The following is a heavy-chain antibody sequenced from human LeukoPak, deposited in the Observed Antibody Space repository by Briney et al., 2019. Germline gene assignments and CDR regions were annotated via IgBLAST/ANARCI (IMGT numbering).Heavy chain of an antibody. J-gene: IGHJ4*02. CDR3: ARMDILTLRFYFDY. Sequence: ASVKVSCKASGYTFTNYAVHWERQAPGQSLEWMGWIDTGNGNTKYSQKFQGRVTITRDTSARTAYMELSSLRSEDTAVYYCARMDILTLRFYFDYWGQGTLVTVSS. CDR1: GYTFTNYA. V-gene: IGHV1-3*04. D-gene: IGHD3-9*01. CDR2: IDTGNGNT.